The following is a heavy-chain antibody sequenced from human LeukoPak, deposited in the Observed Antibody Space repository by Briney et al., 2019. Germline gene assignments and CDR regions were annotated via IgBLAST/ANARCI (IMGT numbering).Heavy chain of an antibody. CDR1: GFTFSSYG. CDR2: IRYDGSNK. J-gene: IGHJ2*01. V-gene: IGHV3-30*02. D-gene: IGHD6-13*01. CDR3: AKGLGKAGASNTWYFDL. Sequence: GGSLRLSCTASGFTFSSYGMHWVRQAPGKGLEWVAFIRYDGSNKYYADSVKGRFTISRDNSKNTLYLQMNSLRAEDTAVYYCAKGLGKAGASNTWYFDLWGRGTLVTVSS.